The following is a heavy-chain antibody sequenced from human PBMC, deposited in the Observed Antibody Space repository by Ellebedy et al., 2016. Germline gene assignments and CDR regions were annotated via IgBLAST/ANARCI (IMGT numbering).Heavy chain of an antibody. V-gene: IGHV1-2*02. CDR3: AKVPIFYYDSSGSSWFDS. CDR1: GYSFNVYY. J-gene: IGHJ5*01. Sequence: ASVKVSCXASGYSFNVYYMHWVRQAPGQGLEWMGWINPNSGGTKYAQKFQGRVTMTRDTSISTAYMELSSLNSGDTAVYYCAKVPIFYYDSSGSSWFDSWGLGTLVTVSS. CDR2: INPNSGGT. D-gene: IGHD3-22*01.